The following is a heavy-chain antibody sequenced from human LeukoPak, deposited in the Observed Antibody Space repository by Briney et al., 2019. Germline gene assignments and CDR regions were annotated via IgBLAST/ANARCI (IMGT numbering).Heavy chain of an antibody. V-gene: IGHV3-30-3*01. J-gene: IGHJ6*02. D-gene: IGHD2-2*01. Sequence: GGSLRLSCAASGFTFSSYAMHWVRQAPGKGLEWVAVISYDGSNKYYADSVKGRFTISRDNSKNTLYLQMNSLRAEDTAVYYCAGDRTVVPAATTNFYYYYGMDVWGQGTTVTVSS. CDR3: AGDRTVVPAATTNFYYYYGMDV. CDR2: ISYDGSNK. CDR1: GFTFSSYA.